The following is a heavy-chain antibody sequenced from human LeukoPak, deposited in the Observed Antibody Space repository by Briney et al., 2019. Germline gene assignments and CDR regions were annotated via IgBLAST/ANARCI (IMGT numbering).Heavy chain of an antibody. CDR1: GGSVNNSY. V-gene: IGHV4-4*07. J-gene: IGHJ5*02. CDR3: ARDLSGSYGYNWFDP. Sequence: LSETLSLTCTVSGGSVNNSYWSWIRQPAGKGLEWIGRIYTSGSTNYNPSLKSRLTMSVDTSKNQFSLRLNSVTAADTAVYYCARDLSGSYGYNWFDPWGQGILVTVSS. D-gene: IGHD1-26*01. CDR2: IYTSGST.